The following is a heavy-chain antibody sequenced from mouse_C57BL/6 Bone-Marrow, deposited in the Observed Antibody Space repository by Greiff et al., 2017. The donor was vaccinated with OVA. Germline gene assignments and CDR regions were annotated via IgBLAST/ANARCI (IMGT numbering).Heavy chain of an antibody. CDR2: IDPANGNT. D-gene: IGHD1-1*01. J-gene: IGHJ3*01. CDR1: GFNIKNTY. CDR3: GKNYCGAWFAY. V-gene: IGHV14-3*01. Sequence: VHVKQSVAELVRPGASVKLSCTASGFNIKNTYMHWVKQRPEQGLEWIGRIDPANGNTKYAPKFQGKATITVDTSSNTAYLQLSSLTSEDTAIYYCGKNYCGAWFAYWGQGTLVTVPA.